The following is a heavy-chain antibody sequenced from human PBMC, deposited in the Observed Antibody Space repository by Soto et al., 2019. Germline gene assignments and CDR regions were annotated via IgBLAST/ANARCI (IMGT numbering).Heavy chain of an antibody. J-gene: IGHJ5*02. CDR1: RFTFGACY. Sequence: GGSLRPSSAGYRFTFGACYMSGRRQAPGQRLEWLSYLSPGSRYPAYADSVKGRFTISRDNAKRSLYLQMMSLTAEDTASYECIRGGGVRLFDPRVQGT. D-gene: IGHD2-8*02. V-gene: IGHV3-11*06. CDR3: IRGGGVRLFDP. CDR2: LSPGSRYP.